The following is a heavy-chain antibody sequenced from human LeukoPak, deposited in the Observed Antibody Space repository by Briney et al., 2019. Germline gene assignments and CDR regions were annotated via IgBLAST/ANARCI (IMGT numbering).Heavy chain of an antibody. D-gene: IGHD2-2*01. CDR3: ARDIPDCSSTSCYHDAFDI. Sequence: SETLSLTCTVSGGSIRSGDYYWSWIRQHPGKGLEWIGYIYYSGSTYYNPSLKSRVTISVDTSKNQFSLKLSSVTAADTAVYYCARDIPDCSSTSCYHDAFDIWGQGTMDTVSS. V-gene: IGHV4-31*03. CDR2: IYYSGST. J-gene: IGHJ3*02. CDR1: GGSIRSGDYY.